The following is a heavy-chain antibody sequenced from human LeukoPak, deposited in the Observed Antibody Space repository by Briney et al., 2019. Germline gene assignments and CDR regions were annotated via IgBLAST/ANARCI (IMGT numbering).Heavy chain of an antibody. Sequence: GGSLRLSCAVSGFTFSSYRMSWVRQAPGKGLEWVANIKQDGSEKYYVDSVKGRFTISRDNAKNSLYLQMNSLRAEDTAVYYCARNPFMVRAGDYWGQGTLVTVSS. D-gene: IGHD3-10*01. V-gene: IGHV3-7*01. CDR2: IKQDGSEK. CDR3: ARNPFMVRAGDY. CDR1: GFTFSSYR. J-gene: IGHJ4*02.